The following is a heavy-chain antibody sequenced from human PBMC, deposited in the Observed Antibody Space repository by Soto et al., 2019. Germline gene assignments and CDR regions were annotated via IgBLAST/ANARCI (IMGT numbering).Heavy chain of an antibody. V-gene: IGHV3-30-3*01. CDR2: ISYDGINK. Sequence: GGSLRLSCATSGFTFSSYALHWVRQAPGKGLEWVALISYDGINKYYADSVKGRFTISGDNSENTMYLQMNSLRAEDTAVYYCARGVQRITIIWFDPWGQGTLVTVS. CDR1: GFTFSSYA. J-gene: IGHJ5*02. D-gene: IGHD3-3*01. CDR3: ARGVQRITIIWFDP.